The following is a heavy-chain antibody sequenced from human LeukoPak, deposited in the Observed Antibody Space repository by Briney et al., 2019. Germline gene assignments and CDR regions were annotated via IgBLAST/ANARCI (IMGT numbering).Heavy chain of an antibody. D-gene: IGHD2-21*02. J-gene: IGHJ4*02. V-gene: IGHV3-7*01. Sequence: PGGSLRLSCAASGFTFSSYWMSWVRQAPGKGLEWVANIEQDGNEKYYVDSVKGRFTISRDNAKNSLYLQMNSLRAEDTAVYYCARDFYPYCGGDCDTYFDYWGQGTLVTVSS. CDR2: IEQDGNEK. CDR1: GFTFSSYW. CDR3: ARDFYPYCGGDCDTYFDY.